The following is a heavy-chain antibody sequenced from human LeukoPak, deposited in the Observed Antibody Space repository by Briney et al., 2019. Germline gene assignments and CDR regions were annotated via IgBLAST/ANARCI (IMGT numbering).Heavy chain of an antibody. CDR2: IWYDGSNK. CDR1: GFTFSSYG. V-gene: IGHV3-33*01. J-gene: IGHJ4*02. D-gene: IGHD3-16*02. Sequence: GGSLRLSCAASGFTFSSYGMHWVRQAPGKGLEWVAVIWYDGSNKYYADSVKGRFTISRDNSKNTLYLQMNSLRAEDTAVYYCARVQGGYRYRGDPGEDYWGQGTLVTVSS. CDR3: ARVQGGYRYRGDPGEDY.